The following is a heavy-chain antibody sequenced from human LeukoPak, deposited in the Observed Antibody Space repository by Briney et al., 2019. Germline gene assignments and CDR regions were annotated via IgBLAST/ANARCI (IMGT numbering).Heavy chain of an antibody. CDR3: ARLNNRDYYDSSGYLLVFDY. J-gene: IGHJ4*02. D-gene: IGHD3-22*01. Sequence: GASVKVSCKASGYTFTSYYMHWVRQAPGQGLEWMGWISAYNGNTNYAQKLQGRVTMTTDTSTSTAYMELRSLRSDDTAVYYCARLNNRDYYDSSGYLLVFDYWGQGTLVTVSS. CDR1: GYTFTSYY. CDR2: ISAYNGNT. V-gene: IGHV1-18*04.